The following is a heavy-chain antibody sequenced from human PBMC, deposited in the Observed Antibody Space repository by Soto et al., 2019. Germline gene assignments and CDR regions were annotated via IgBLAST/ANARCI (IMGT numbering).Heavy chain of an antibody. CDR1: GFTFSSYW. CDR3: ARVLTGSWNWFDP. CDR2: INSDGSRT. Sequence: EVQLVESGGGLVQPGESLRLSCAASGFTFSSYWMHWVRQAPGKGLVWVSRINSDGSRTTYADSVKGRFTVSRDNAKNTQYLQMTSLRAEDTAVYYCARVLTGSWNWFDPWGQGTLVTVSS. J-gene: IGHJ5*02. D-gene: IGHD6-13*01. V-gene: IGHV3-74*03.